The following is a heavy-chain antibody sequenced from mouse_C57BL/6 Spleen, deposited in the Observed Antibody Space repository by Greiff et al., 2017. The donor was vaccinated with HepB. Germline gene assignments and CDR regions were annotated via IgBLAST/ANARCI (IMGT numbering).Heavy chain of an antibody. CDR3: ARKFAY. J-gene: IGHJ3*01. V-gene: IGHV1-50*01. CDR2: IDPSDSYT. CDR1: GYTFTSYW. Sequence: VQLQQSGAELVKPGASVKLSCKASGYTFTSYWMQWVKQRPGQGLEWIGEIDPSDSYTNYNQKFKGKATLTVDTSSSTAYLQLSRLTSGDSAVYYCARKFAYWGQGTLVTVSA.